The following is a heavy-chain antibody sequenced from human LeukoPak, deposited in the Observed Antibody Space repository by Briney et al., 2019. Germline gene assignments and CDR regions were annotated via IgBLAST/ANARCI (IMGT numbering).Heavy chain of an antibody. J-gene: IGHJ4*02. V-gene: IGHV3-53*01. D-gene: IGHD3-10*01. Sequence: PGGSLRLSCAASGFTVSSNYMSWVRQAPGKGLEWVSVIYSGGSTYYADSVKGRFTISRDNSKNTLYLQMNSLRAEDTAVYYCARLGYYGSGSFSYFDYWGQGTLVTVSS. CDR3: ARLGYYGSGSFSYFDY. CDR2: IYSGGST. CDR1: GFTVSSNY.